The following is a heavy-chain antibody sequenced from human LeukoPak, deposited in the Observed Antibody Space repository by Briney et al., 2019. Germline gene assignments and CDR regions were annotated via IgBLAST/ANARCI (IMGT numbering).Heavy chain of an antibody. V-gene: IGHV3-15*01. CDR2: IKSKTDGGTT. J-gene: IGHJ4*02. CDR3: TTDVLRFLEWLFDDY. CDR1: GFTFSNPW. Sequence: PGGSLRLSCAASGFTFSNPWMSWVRQAPGKGLEWVGRIKSKTDGGTTDYAAPVKGRFTISRDDSKNTLYLQMNSLKTEDTAVYYCTTDVLRFLEWLFDDYWGQGTLVTVSS. D-gene: IGHD3-3*01.